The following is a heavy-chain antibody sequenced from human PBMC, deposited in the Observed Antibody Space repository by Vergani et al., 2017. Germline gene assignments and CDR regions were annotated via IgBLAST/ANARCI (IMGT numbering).Heavy chain of an antibody. J-gene: IGHJ4*02. D-gene: IGHD3-10*01. V-gene: IGHV4-59*12. CDR2: IYHSGST. CDR3: ARASGGPFDY. Sequence: QVQLQESGPGLVRPSETLSLTCTVSGGSLSGYYWSWIRQPPGKGLEWIGYIYHSGSTYYNPSLKSRVTISVDRSKNQFSLKLSSVTAADTAVYYCARASGGPFDYWGQGTLVTVSS. CDR1: GGSLSGYY.